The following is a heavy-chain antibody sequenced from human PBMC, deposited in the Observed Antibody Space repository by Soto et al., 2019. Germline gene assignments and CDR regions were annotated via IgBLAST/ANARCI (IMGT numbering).Heavy chain of an antibody. CDR2: IVPMFGTA. CDR1: GGTFGNSA. V-gene: IGHV1-69*12. D-gene: IGHD3-3*01. J-gene: IGHJ5*02. CDR3: ARDGDPQSAFWSGPLGGGRFDP. Sequence: QVQLVQSGAEVKKPGSSVNVSCKTSGGTFGNSAVTWVRQAPGQGLEWLGGIVPMFGTANYAQKFQGRVTITADESTITAYMELNSLKTADTAVYYCARDGDPQSAFWSGPLGGGRFDPWGQGTLVTVSS.